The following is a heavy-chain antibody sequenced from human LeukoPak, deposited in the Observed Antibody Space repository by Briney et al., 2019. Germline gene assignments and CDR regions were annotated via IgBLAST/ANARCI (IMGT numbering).Heavy chain of an antibody. D-gene: IGHD3-10*01. J-gene: IGHJ4*02. Sequence: GGSLRLSCAASGFTFSSYAMHWVRQAPGKGLEWVSGISWNSGSIGYADSVKGRFTISRDNAKNSLYLQMNSLRAEDTALYYCAKGLVRGVIISLFDYWGQGTLVTVSS. CDR1: GFTFSSYA. CDR3: AKGLVRGVIISLFDY. V-gene: IGHV3-9*01. CDR2: ISWNSGSI.